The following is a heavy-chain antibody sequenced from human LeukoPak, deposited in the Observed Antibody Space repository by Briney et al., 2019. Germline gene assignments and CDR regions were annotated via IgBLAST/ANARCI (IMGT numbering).Heavy chain of an antibody. Sequence: GGSLRLSCAASGFTFSSYSMNWVRQAPGKGLEWVSSISSSSSYIYYADSVKGRFTISRDNAKNSLYLQMNSLRAEDTAVYYCARESSRYSSGWDNWGQGTLVTVSS. CDR2: ISSSSSYI. D-gene: IGHD6-19*01. CDR1: GFTFSSYS. CDR3: ARESSRYSSGWDN. V-gene: IGHV3-21*01. J-gene: IGHJ4*02.